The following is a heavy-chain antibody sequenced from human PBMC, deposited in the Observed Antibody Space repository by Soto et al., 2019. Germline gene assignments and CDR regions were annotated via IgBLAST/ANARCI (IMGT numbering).Heavy chain of an antibody. CDR3: ANGVVADVYSGAFDI. J-gene: IGHJ3*02. D-gene: IGHD2-15*01. V-gene: IGHV3-23*01. Sequence: GGSLRLSCAASGFTFSSYAMSWVRQAPGKGLEWVSAISGSGGSTYYADSVKGRFTISRDNSKNTLYLQMNSLRAEDTAVYYCANGVVADVYSGAFDIWGQGTMVTVSS. CDR2: ISGSGGST. CDR1: GFTFSSYA.